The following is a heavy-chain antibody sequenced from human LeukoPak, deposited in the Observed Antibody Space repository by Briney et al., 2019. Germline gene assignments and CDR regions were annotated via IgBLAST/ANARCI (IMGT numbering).Heavy chain of an antibody. CDR1: GFTFSSYS. V-gene: IGHV3-48*01. CDR3: ARDLYYYDSSSWSYFQH. Sequence: PGGSLRLSCAASGFTFSSYSMNWVRQAPGKGLEWVSYISSSSSTIYYAASVKGRFTISRDNAKNSLYLQMNSLRAEDTAVYYCARDLYYYDSSSWSYFQHWGQGTLVTVSS. D-gene: IGHD3-22*01. CDR2: ISSSSSTI. J-gene: IGHJ1*01.